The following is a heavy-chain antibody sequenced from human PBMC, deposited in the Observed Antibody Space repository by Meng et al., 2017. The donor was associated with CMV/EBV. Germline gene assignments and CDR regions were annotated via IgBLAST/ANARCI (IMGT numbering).Heavy chain of an antibody. D-gene: IGHD3-3*01. CDR3: ARHVYDFWSGHPDAFDI. J-gene: IGHJ3*02. CDR2: IYYSGST. Sequence: SETLSLTCTVSGGSVSSGSYYWSWIRQPPGKGLEWIGYIYYSGSTNYNPSLKSRVTISVDTSKNQFSLKLSSVTAADTAVYYCARHVYDFWSGHPDAFDIWGQGTMVTVSS. CDR1: GGSVSSGSYY. V-gene: IGHV4-61*01.